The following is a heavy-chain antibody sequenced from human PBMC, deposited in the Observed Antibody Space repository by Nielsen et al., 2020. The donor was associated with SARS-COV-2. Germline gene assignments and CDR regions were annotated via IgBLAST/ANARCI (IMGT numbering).Heavy chain of an antibody. D-gene: IGHD3-10*01. V-gene: IGHV3-30*18. Sequence: IRQPLGKGLEWVAVISYDGSNKYYADSVKGRFTISRDNSKNTLYLQMNSLRAEDTAVYYCANLMVGSGSYYTPYGMDVWGQGTTVTVSS. CDR3: ANLMVGSGSYYTPYGMDV. CDR2: ISYDGSNK. J-gene: IGHJ6*02.